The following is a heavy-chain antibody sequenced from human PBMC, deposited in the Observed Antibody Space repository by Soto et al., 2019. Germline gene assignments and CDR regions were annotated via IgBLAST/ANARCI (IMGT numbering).Heavy chain of an antibody. Sequence: SVKVSCKASGGTFSSYAISWVRQAPGQGLEWMGGIIPIFGTANYAQKFQGRVTITADESTSTAYMELSSLRSEDTAVYYCARVPTLYDFWSGSFDYWGQGTLVTVSS. D-gene: IGHD3-3*01. CDR3: ARVPTLYDFWSGSFDY. V-gene: IGHV1-69*13. CDR1: GGTFSSYA. CDR2: IIPIFGTA. J-gene: IGHJ4*02.